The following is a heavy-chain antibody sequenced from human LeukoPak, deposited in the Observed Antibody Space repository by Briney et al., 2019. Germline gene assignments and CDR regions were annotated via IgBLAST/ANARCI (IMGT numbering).Heavy chain of an antibody. CDR1: GYSISSGCY. V-gene: IGHV4-38-2*01. CDR2: IYHSGST. CDR3: ARHLRFLEWLGIWFDP. J-gene: IGHJ5*02. D-gene: IGHD3-3*01. Sequence: KPSETLSLTCAVSGYSISSGCYWGWIRQPPGKGLEWIGSIYHSGSTYYNPSLKSRVTISVDTSKNQFSLKLSSVTAADTAVYYCARHLRFLEWLGIWFDPWGQGTLVTVSS.